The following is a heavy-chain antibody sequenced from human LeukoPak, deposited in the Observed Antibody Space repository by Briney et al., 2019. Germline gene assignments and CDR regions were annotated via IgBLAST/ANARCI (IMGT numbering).Heavy chain of an antibody. CDR2: IYYSGST. CDR1: GGSISSYY. D-gene: IGHD2-8*02. V-gene: IGHV4-59*01. CDR3: ARHSTVTRYFDY. Sequence: SETLSLTCTVSGGSISSYYWSWIRQPPGKGLEWIGYIYYSGSTNYNPSLKSRVTISVDTSKNQFSLKLSSVTAADTAVYYCARHSTVTRYFDYWGQGTLVTVSS. J-gene: IGHJ4*02.